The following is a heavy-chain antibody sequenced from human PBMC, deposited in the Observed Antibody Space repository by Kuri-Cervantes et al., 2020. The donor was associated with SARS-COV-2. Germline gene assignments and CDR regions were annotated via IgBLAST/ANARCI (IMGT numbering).Heavy chain of an antibody. CDR1: GFTFSSYA. J-gene: IGHJ6*02. Sequence: LSLTCAASGFTFSSYAMHWVRQAPGKGLEWVAVISYDGSNKYYADSVKGRFTISRDNSKNTLYLQMNSLRAEDTAVYYCARERTTVTHQYYYYGMDVWGQGTTVTVYS. CDR2: ISYDGSNK. V-gene: IGHV3-30-3*01. CDR3: ARERTTVTHQYYYYGMDV. D-gene: IGHD4-11*01.